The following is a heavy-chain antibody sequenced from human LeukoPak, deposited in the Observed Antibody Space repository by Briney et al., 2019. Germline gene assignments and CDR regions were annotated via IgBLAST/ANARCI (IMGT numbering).Heavy chain of an antibody. Sequence: GASLQISCKASGYSFTSYWIGWVRRMPGKGLEWMGIIDPSDSETRYTPSFQGQVTISVDKSLTTADLQWNSLKASDTAMYYCARQTAMGRSGDYWGQGTLVTVSS. CDR1: GYSFTSYW. CDR3: ARQTAMGRSGDY. V-gene: IGHV5-51*01. D-gene: IGHD5-18*01. J-gene: IGHJ4*02. CDR2: IDPSDSET.